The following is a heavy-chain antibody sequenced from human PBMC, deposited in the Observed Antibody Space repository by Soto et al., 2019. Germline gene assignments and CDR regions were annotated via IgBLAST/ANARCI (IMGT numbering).Heavy chain of an antibody. D-gene: IGHD1-26*01. V-gene: IGHV4-30-4*01. J-gene: IGHJ4*02. CDR1: GGSISSGDYY. CDR2: IYYSGSA. Sequence: PSETLSLTCTVSGGSISSGDYYWSWIRQPPGKGLEWIGYIYYSGSANYNPSLKSRVTISVHTSNSQFSLELSSVTAADTAVYYCARGLITGSRYSGGWYYFDSWGQGTQVTV. CDR3: ARGLITGSRYSGGWYYFDS.